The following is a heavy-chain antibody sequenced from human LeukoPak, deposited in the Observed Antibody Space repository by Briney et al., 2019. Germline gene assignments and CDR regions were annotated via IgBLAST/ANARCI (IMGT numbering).Heavy chain of an antibody. Sequence: ASVKVSCKASGGTFSSYAISWVRQAPGQGLEWMGGIIPIFGTANYAQKFQGRVTITADESTSTAYMELSSLRSEDTAVYYCASIGYSYGSGDAFDIWGQGTMVTVSS. CDR2: IIPIFGTA. J-gene: IGHJ3*02. D-gene: IGHD5-18*01. V-gene: IGHV1-69*13. CDR3: ASIGYSYGSGDAFDI. CDR1: GGTFSSYA.